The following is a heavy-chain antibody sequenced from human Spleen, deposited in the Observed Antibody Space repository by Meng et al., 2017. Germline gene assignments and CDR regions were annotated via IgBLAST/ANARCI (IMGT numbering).Heavy chain of an antibody. CDR2: ISSSGSAI. J-gene: IGHJ6*02. V-gene: IGHV3-48*03. CDR1: GFTFSSYA. Sequence: GESLKISCAASGFTFSSYAMSWVRQAPGKGLEWVSYISSSGSAIYYADSVKGRFTISRDNAKNSLYLQMNSLRAEDTAVYYCASSPIGYCSGGSCYGMDVWGQGTTVTVSS. D-gene: IGHD2-15*01. CDR3: ASSPIGYCSGGSCYGMDV.